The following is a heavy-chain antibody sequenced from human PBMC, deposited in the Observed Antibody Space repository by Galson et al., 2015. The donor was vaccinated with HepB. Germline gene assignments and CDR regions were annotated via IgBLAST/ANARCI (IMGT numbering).Heavy chain of an antibody. CDR2: VKHGGSGF. CDR3: ARENWGSNDY. V-gene: IGHV3-7*01. Sequence: SLRLSCAASGFTFRDYWMTWVRQAPGKGLEWVGNVKHGGSGFRYVDSVKGRFTISRDNAKSSLYLQMNSLTAEDTAVYYCARENWGSNDYWGPGTLVTVSS. J-gene: IGHJ4*02. D-gene: IGHD7-27*01. CDR1: GFTFRDYW.